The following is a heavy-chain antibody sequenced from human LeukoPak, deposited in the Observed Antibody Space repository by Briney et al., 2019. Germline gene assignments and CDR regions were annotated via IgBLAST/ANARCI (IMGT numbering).Heavy chain of an antibody. CDR3: ALRIVGVRGYAFDI. V-gene: IGHV1-18*04. J-gene: IGHJ3*02. Sequence: ASVKVSCKASGYTFTGYYMHWVRQAPGQGLEWMGWISAYNGNTNYAQKLQGRVTMTTDTSTSTAYMELRSLRSDDTAVYYCALRIVGVRGYAFDIWGQGTMVTVSS. CDR1: GYTFTGYY. D-gene: IGHD1-26*01. CDR2: ISAYNGNT.